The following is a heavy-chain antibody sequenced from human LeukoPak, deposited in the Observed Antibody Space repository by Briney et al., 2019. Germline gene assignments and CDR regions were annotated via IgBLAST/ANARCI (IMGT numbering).Heavy chain of an antibody. CDR1: GLTFGTYG. V-gene: IGHV3-33*01. D-gene: IGHD3-22*01. CDR2: IWYDGSNE. Sequence: GGSLRLSCAASGLTFGTYGMHWVRQAPGKGLEWVAVIWYDGSNEYYADSVKGRFTISRDNSKNTQYLQMNSLRAEDTAVYYCARDNYDSSGYSDGFDIWGQGTMVTVSS. J-gene: IGHJ3*02. CDR3: ARDNYDSSGYSDGFDI.